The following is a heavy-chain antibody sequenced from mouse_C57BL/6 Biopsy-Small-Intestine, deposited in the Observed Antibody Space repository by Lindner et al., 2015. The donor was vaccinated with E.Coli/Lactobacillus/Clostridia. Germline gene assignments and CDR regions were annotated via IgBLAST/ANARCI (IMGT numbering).Heavy chain of an antibody. Sequence: VQLQESGPELVKPGASVKMSCKASGYTFTDYYVHWVKQSHGKSLEWIGYIYPNYGGNGYNQKFKGKATLTVDKSSSTAYMELRSLTSEDSAVYYRTRENTFLGDYFDYWGQGTTLTVSS. CDR2: IYPNYGGN. V-gene: IGHV1-34*01. CDR1: GYTFTDYY. D-gene: IGHD3-3*01. CDR3: TRENTFLGDYFDY. J-gene: IGHJ2*01.